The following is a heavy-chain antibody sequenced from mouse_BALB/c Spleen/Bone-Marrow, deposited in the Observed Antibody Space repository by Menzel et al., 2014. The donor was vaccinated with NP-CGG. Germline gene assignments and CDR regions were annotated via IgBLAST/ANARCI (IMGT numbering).Heavy chain of an antibody. J-gene: IGHJ4*01. CDR1: GYTLTSYV. V-gene: IGHV1-14*01. D-gene: IGHD1-1*01. CDR2: INPYNDGT. CDR3: GSTFLRYSALDY. Sequence: EVQRVESGHELVKPGASVKLSCKASGYTLTSYVMHWVKQKPGQGLEWIGYINPYNDGTKYNEKFKGKATLTSDKSSSTAYMELSSLTSEYSMVYYSGSTFLRYSALDYWGQASSFTGS.